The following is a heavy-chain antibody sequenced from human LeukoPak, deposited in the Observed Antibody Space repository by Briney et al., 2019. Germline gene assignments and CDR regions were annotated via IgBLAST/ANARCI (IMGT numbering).Heavy chain of an antibody. D-gene: IGHD3-10*01. CDR2: IIPILGQT. CDR3: AKVRGSDAFDI. CDR1: GGTFSTLA. Sequence: ASVKVSCKTSGGTFSTLAINWVRQAPGQGLEWVGRIIPILGQTNYALKFQGRVTITADESTSTAYMDLSGLRSEDTAIYYCAKVRGSDAFDIWGQGTLVIVSS. V-gene: IGHV1-69*11. J-gene: IGHJ3*02.